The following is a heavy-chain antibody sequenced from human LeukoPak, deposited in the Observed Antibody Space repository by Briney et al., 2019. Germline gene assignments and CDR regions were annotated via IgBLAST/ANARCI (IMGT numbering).Heavy chain of an antibody. V-gene: IGHV4-4*07. CDR1: ADSISGKY. CDR3: ARLDVLVPRAVEWFDP. J-gene: IGHJ5*01. D-gene: IGHD2-2*01. CDR2: IYSSGTT. Sequence: KPSETLSLTCIVSADSISGKYWSWIRRPDGKGLEWLGRIYSSGTTDYSTSLMSRVTMSLDTSKNHISLRLRSVTAADTAVYYCARLDVLVPRAVEWFDPWGQGTVVTVSS.